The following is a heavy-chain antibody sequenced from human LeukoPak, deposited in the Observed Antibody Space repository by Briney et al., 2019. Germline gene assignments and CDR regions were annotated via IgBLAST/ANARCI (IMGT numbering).Heavy chain of an antibody. J-gene: IGHJ2*01. Sequence: SETLFLTCTVSGGSISSYYWSWIRQPPGMGLEWIGCSYYSGSTNYNPSLKSRVTISGDTSKDQFSLRLTSVTAADTAVYYCARSFLGDWYFDLWGRGPLVAVSS. CDR3: ARSFLGDWYFDL. V-gene: IGHV4-59*01. CDR1: GGSISSYY. CDR2: SYYSGST. D-gene: IGHD1-26*01.